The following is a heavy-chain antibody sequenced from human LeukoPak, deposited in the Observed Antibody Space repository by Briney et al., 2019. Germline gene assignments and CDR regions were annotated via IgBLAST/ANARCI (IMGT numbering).Heavy chain of an antibody. CDR1: GVSFSGYY. CDR3: ARDHNYDSSGYFLYY. V-gene: IGHV4-34*01. J-gene: IGHJ4*02. D-gene: IGHD3-22*01. Sequence: PSETLSLTCAVYGVSFSGYYWNWIRQPPGKGLEWIGEINHSGNTNYNPSLKSRVTMSVDTSKNQFSLRLSSVTAADTAVYYCARDHNYDSSGYFLYYWGQGTLVTVSS. CDR2: INHSGNT.